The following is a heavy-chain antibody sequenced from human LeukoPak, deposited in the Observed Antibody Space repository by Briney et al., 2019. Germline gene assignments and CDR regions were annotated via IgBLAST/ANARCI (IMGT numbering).Heavy chain of an antibody. CDR2: ISGNGDST. V-gene: IGHV3-23*01. J-gene: IGHJ4*02. CDR3: AKDGDFWSGHSDY. Sequence: GGSLRLSCAASRFTFSSYAMSWVRQAPGKGLEWVSTISGNGDSTYYADSVKGRLTISRDNSKNTLYLQMNSLRGEDTAVYYCAKDGDFWSGHSDYWGQGTLVTVSS. CDR1: RFTFSSYA. D-gene: IGHD3-3*01.